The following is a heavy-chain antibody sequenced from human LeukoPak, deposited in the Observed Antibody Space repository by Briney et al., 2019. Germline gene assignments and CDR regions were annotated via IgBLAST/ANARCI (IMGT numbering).Heavy chain of an antibody. V-gene: IGHV3-43D*03. CDR2: ISWDGGST. Sequence: GGSLRLSCAASGFTFDDYAMHWVRQAPGKGLEWVSLISWDGGSTYYADSVKGRFTISRDNSKNSLYLQMNSLRAEDTALYYCAKVGAGRGDYFDYWGQGTLVTVSS. D-gene: IGHD1-26*01. CDR3: AKVGAGRGDYFDY. J-gene: IGHJ4*02. CDR1: GFTFDDYA.